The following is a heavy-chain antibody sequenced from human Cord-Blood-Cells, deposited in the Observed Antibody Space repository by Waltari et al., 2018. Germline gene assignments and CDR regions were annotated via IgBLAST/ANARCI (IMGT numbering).Heavy chain of an antibody. CDR1: GGSISSSSYY. CDR2: IYYRGST. D-gene: IGHD6-19*01. CDR3: ARDDSSGWYKAEYFQH. J-gene: IGHJ1*01. Sequence: LQLQESGPGLVKPSEPLSLTCTVSGGSISSSSYYWGWIRQPPGKGLEWIGSIYYRGSTYYNPSLKSRVTISVDTSKNQFSLKLSSVTAADTAVYYCARDDSSGWYKAEYFQHWGQGTLVTVSS. V-gene: IGHV4-39*07.